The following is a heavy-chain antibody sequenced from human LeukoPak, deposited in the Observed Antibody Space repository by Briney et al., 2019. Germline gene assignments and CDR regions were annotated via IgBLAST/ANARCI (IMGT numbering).Heavy chain of an antibody. J-gene: IGHJ4*02. V-gene: IGHV4-39*07. CDR3: TRDREHGTQDY. CDR2: IYRGNT. Sequence: SETLSLTCTVSGGSFTDYYWGWIRQPPGKGLEWIGSIYRGNTFYNPSLRNRVSISIDTSKGRFSLNLNSVTAADTAVYFCTRDREHGTQDYWGQGTLVTVS. D-gene: IGHD1-26*01. CDR1: GGSFTDYY.